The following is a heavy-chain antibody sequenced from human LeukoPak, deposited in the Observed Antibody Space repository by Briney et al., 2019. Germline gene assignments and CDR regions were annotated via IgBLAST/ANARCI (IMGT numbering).Heavy chain of an antibody. J-gene: IGHJ2*01. CDR3: ARVPTMSQIQYWYFDL. CDR1: GYTFTTYG. V-gene: IGHV1-18*01. CDR2: ISTYNGNT. D-gene: IGHD3-10*02. Sequence: GASVKVSCKASGYTFTTYGISWVRQAPGQGLEWMGWISTYNGNTYYAQNLQGRVTMTTDTSTSTAYMELRSLRSDDTAVYYCARVPTMSQIQYWYFDLWGRGTLVTVSS.